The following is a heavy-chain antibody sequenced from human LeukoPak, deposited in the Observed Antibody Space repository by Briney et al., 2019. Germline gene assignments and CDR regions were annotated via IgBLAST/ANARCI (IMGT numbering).Heavy chain of an antibody. D-gene: IGHD1-1*01. Sequence: ASVKVSCKASGYTFTSYGISWVRQAPGQGLEWMGWISAYNGNTNYAQKLQGRVTMTTDTSTSTAYMELRSLRSDDTAVYYCARVADTTGDYYYYGMDVWGQGTTATVSS. V-gene: IGHV1-18*01. CDR2: ISAYNGNT. J-gene: IGHJ6*02. CDR3: ARVADTTGDYYYYGMDV. CDR1: GYTFTSYG.